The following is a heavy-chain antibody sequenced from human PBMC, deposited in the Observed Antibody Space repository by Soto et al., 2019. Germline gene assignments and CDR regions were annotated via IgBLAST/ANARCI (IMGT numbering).Heavy chain of an antibody. V-gene: IGHV4-59*01. D-gene: IGHD3-10*01. Sequence: PSETLSLTCSVSGTSIRGYYWTWIRQPPGKGLEWIGYIYYTGTTKYNPSLKSRVTISVDTSKNQFSLRLNSVTAADTAVYYCAREVSSFGSKHFDSRGQGALVTVSS. J-gene: IGHJ4*02. CDR3: AREVSSFGSKHFDS. CDR1: GTSIRGYY. CDR2: IYYTGTT.